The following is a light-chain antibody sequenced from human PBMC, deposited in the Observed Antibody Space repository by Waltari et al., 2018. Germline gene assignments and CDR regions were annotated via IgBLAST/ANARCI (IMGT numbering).Light chain of an antibody. Sequence: QSVLSQPPSASGTPGQRVTIPCSGTSSNIASNYVYWDQHLPGMAPKLPLYRNNQRPPGVPDRFSSSKSGTSASLAIRELRSEDEADYYCGAWDDTLRFVFGGGTRLTVL. CDR1: SSNIASNY. CDR2: RNN. J-gene: IGLJ2*01. CDR3: GAWDDTLRFV. V-gene: IGLV1-47*01.